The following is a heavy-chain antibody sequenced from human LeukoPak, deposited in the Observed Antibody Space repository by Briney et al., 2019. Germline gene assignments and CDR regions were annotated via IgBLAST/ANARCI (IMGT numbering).Heavy chain of an antibody. D-gene: IGHD6-19*01. CDR1: GFTFSSYW. V-gene: IGHV3-7*01. CDR3: ARDRCIAVAGTRESYFDF. CDR2: IKQDGSEK. J-gene: IGHJ4*02. Sequence: GGSLRLSCAASGFTFSSYWMSWVRQAPGKGREGVANIKQDGSEKYYVDSVKGRFTISRDNAKNSLYLQMNSLRAEDTAVYYCARDRCIAVAGTRESYFDFWGQETLVTVSS.